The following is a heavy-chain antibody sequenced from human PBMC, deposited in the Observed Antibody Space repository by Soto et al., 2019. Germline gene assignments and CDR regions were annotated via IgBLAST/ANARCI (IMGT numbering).Heavy chain of an antibody. CDR1: GFTFSTYW. CDR2: IKNDGSST. V-gene: IGHV3-74*01. Sequence: GGSLRLSCAASGFTFSTYWMQWVRQAPGKGLEWVSRIKNDGSSTSHADSVKGRFTISRDNAKNTLYLQMDSLRAEDTAVYYCARDRNYYYLDVWGKGTTVTVSS. J-gene: IGHJ6*03. CDR3: ARDRNYYYLDV.